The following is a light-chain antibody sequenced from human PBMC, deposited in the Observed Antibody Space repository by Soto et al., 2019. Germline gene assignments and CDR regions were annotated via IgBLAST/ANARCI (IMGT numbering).Light chain of an antibody. V-gene: IGKV3-15*01. CDR3: QHYSDSPT. CDR1: EGVGLK. J-gene: IGKJ1*01. CDR2: DAS. Sequence: EIVMTQSPATLSVSPGERVTLSCRASEGVGLKSAWYQLKPGLPPRLLFYDASTRATGLPARFSGSGAGTEFTLSISSLQSEDFATYYCQHYSDSPTFGQGTKVDIK.